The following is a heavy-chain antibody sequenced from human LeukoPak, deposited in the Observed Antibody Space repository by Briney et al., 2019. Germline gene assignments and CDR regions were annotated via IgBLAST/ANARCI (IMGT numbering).Heavy chain of an antibody. CDR2: IYYSGST. V-gene: IGHV4-31*03. Sequence: SETLSLTCTVSGGSISSGGYYWSWIRQHPGKGLEWIGYIYYSGSTYYNPSLKSRVTISVDTSKNQFSLKLSSVTAADTAVYYCARERDDYDSSGYPGGIDYWSQGTLVTVSS. D-gene: IGHD3-22*01. CDR1: GGSISSGGYY. CDR3: ARERDDYDSSGYPGGIDY. J-gene: IGHJ4*02.